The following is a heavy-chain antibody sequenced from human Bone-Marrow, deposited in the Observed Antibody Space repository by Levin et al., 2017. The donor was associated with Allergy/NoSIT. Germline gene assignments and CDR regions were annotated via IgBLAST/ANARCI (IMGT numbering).Heavy chain of an antibody. V-gene: IGHV3-23*01. CDR3: AKDGYDFWSGLRNPGTYYFDY. CDR2: ISGSGGST. J-gene: IGHJ4*02. D-gene: IGHD3-3*01. CDR1: GFTFSSYA. Sequence: GESLKISCAASGFTFSSYAMSWVRQAPGKGLEWVSAISGSGGSTYYADSVKGRFTISRDNSKNTLYLQMNSLRAEDTAVYYCAKDGYDFWSGLRNPGTYYFDYWGQGTLVTVSS.